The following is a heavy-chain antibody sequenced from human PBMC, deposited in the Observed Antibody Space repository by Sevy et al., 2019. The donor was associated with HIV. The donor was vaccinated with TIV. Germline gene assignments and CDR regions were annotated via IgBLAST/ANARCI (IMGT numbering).Heavy chain of an antibody. CDR3: ARGDEWSNGNEYCQY. Sequence: GGSLRLSCSASGFTFSTYGMHWVRQAPGKGLGWVAVIWYDGSNKYYADSVKGRFTISRDNSKNTLYLQLNSLRVEDTAVYYCARGDEWSNGNEYCQYWGQGTLVTVSS. CDR2: IWYDGSNK. CDR1: GFTFSTYG. J-gene: IGHJ1*01. V-gene: IGHV3-33*01. D-gene: IGHD3-3*01.